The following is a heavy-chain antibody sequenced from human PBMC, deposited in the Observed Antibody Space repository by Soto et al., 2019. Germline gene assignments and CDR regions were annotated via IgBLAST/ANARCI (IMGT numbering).Heavy chain of an antibody. Sequence: SVKVSCKASGGTFSSYAISWVRQAPGQGLEWMGGIIPIFGTANYAQKFQGRVTITADESTSTAYMELSSLRSEDTAVYYCARDSRDCSSTSCYEPPGYYYYGMDVWGQGTTVTVSS. CDR1: GGTFSSYA. CDR3: ARDSRDCSSTSCYEPPGYYYYGMDV. V-gene: IGHV1-69*13. D-gene: IGHD2-2*01. J-gene: IGHJ6*02. CDR2: IIPIFGTA.